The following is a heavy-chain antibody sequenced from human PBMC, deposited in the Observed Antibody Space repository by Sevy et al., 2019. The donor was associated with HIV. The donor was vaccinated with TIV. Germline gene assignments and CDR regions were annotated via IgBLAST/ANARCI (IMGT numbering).Heavy chain of an antibody. J-gene: IGHJ4*02. Sequence: RISCAASGFTFSTYAMHWVRQAPGKGLEWVAVISYDGSNTYYADSVKGRFTISRDSSKNTLYLQMNSLRAEDTAVYFCARDGGYDSRGYDLSNYWGQGTLVTVSS. D-gene: IGHD3-22*01. CDR2: ISYDGSNT. CDR1: GFTFSTYA. V-gene: IGHV3-30-3*01. CDR3: ARDGGYDSRGYDLSNY.